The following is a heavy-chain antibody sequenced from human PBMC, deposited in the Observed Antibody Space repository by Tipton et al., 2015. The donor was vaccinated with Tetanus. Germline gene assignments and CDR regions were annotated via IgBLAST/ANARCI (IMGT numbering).Heavy chain of an antibody. D-gene: IGHD7-27*01. J-gene: IGHJ2*01. CDR2: IYPGDSDT. V-gene: IGHV5-51*01. CDR1: VYSFNIYW. Sequence: QLVQSGAEGKKPGESLKISCKGSVYSFNIYWIAWVRQMPGKVLEWMGVIYPGDSDTRYSPLFQGQVTIPADNSITTAYLQWSSMKASDTAMYYCARRLGPYTGDQIWHFDLWGRGTLVIVSS. CDR3: ARRLGPYTGDQIWHFDL.